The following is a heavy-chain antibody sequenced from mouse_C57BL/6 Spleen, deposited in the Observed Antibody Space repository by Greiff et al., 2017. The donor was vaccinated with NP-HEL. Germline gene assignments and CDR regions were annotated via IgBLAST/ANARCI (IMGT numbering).Heavy chain of an antibody. J-gene: IGHJ4*01. CDR3: ARGGSSLLAMDY. V-gene: IGHV1-55*01. CDR2: IYPGSGST. D-gene: IGHD1-1*01. CDR1: GYTFTSYW. Sequence: VQLQQSGAELVKPGASVKMSCKASGYTFTSYWITWVKQRPGQGLEWIGDIYPGSGSTNYNEKFKSKATLTVDTSSSTAYMQLSSLTSEDSAVYYCARGGSSLLAMDYWGQGTSVTVSS.